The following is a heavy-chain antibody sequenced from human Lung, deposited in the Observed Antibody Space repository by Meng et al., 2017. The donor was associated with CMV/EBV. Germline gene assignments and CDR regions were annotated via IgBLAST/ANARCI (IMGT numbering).Heavy chain of an antibody. CDR3: AREPSGYNYGPDY. J-gene: IGHJ4*02. V-gene: IGHV1-18*01. D-gene: IGHD5-18*01. CDR2: INGDNGNT. Sequence: KASGYTFIDFGITWVRQAPGQGLEWMGWINGDNGNTNYAQRFQGRVTLTTDTATRTAYMELRSLRSDDTAVYFCAREPSGYNYGPDYWGQGTLVTVSS. CDR1: GYTFIDFG.